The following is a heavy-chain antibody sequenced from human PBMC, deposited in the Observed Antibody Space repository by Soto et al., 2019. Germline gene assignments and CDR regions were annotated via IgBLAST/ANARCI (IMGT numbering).Heavy chain of an antibody. Sequence: PGGSLRLSCVASGFNFETHDMHWVRQVTGKGLEWVAGIGTLFDRFYPDFVKGRFTISRENAKTSVFLQMNKLRTGDTGIYYCARGRSNDFVSSPPPMFDPRGQGTLVTVSS. CDR3: ARGRSNDFVSSPPPMFDP. J-gene: IGHJ5*02. V-gene: IGHV3-13*01. CDR2: IGTLFDR. D-gene: IGHD1-1*01. CDR1: GFNFETHD.